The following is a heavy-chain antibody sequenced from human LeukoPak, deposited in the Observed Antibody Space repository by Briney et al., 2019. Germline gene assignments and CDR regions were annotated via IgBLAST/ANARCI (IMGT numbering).Heavy chain of an antibody. Sequence: GGSLRLSCAASGFTFRSFAMSWVRQAPGKGLEWVSTISGSGGSTYYADSVKGRFTISRDNSNNTVYLQMNSLRAEDTAVYYCARDRGSPVAGTESTLDYWGQGTLVTVSS. D-gene: IGHD6-19*01. V-gene: IGHV3-23*01. J-gene: IGHJ4*02. CDR3: ARDRGSPVAGTESTLDY. CDR2: ISGSGGST. CDR1: GFTFRSFA.